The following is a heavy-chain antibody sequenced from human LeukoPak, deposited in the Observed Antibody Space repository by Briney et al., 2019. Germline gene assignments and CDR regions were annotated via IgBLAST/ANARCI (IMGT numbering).Heavy chain of an antibody. CDR3: AREGGDYYDSSGYYHGLLDY. Sequence: GASVKVSCKASAYTFTAYYIHWVRQAPGQGLEWMGGIIPIFGTANYAQKFQGRVTITADESTSTAYMELGSLRSEDTAVYYCAREGGDYYDSSGYYHGLLDYWGQGTLVTVSS. CDR2: IIPIFGTA. V-gene: IGHV1-69*13. CDR1: AYTFTAYY. D-gene: IGHD3-22*01. J-gene: IGHJ4*02.